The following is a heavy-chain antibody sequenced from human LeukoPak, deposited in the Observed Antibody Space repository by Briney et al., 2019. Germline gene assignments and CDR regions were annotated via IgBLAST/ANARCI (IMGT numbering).Heavy chain of an antibody. Sequence: GRSLRLSCAASGFTFSSYAMHWVRQAPGKGLEWVAVISYDGSNKYYADSVKGRFTTSRDNAKNSLYLQMNSLRAEDTALYYCAINGGGDSGYGNFDYWGQGTLVTVSS. V-gene: IGHV3-30*04. CDR3: AINGGGDSGYGNFDY. J-gene: IGHJ4*02. D-gene: IGHD5-12*01. CDR1: GFTFSSYA. CDR2: ISYDGSNK.